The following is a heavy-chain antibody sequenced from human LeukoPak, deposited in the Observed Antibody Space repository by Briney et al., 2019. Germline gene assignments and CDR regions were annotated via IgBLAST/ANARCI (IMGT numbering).Heavy chain of an antibody. Sequence: WGFLRLFCATSGFTVRNNYMSWVRQGSRKGLEWVSVIYSGGSTYYADSAKGRFTISRDNAKNTLFLQMNSLRAEDTAVYFCAVSNGGYGPWGQGALVTVSS. D-gene: IGHD5-12*01. V-gene: IGHV3-53*01. CDR1: GFTVRNNY. CDR3: AVSNGGYGP. CDR2: IYSGGST. J-gene: IGHJ5*02.